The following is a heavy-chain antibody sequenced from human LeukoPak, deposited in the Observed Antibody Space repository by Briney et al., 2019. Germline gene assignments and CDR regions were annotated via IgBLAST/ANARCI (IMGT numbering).Heavy chain of an antibody. Sequence: SETLSLTCTVSGGSISSYYWSWIRQPPGKGLEWIGYIYYSGSTNYNPSLKSRVPISVDTSKNQFSLKLSSVTAADTAVYYCARSGYDSSVGAFDIWGQGTMVTVSS. CDR1: GGSISSYY. D-gene: IGHD6-13*01. CDR3: ARSGYDSSVGAFDI. V-gene: IGHV4-59*01. CDR2: IYYSGST. J-gene: IGHJ3*02.